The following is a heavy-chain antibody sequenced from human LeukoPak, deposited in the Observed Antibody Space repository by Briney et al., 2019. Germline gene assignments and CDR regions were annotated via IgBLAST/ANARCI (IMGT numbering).Heavy chain of an antibody. Sequence: AGGSLRLSCAASGFTFDDYAMHWVRQAPGKGLEWVSGISWNSGSIGYADSVKGRFTISRDNAKNSLYLQMNSLRAEDTAVYYCARGAAAGTFPYYYYGMDVWGQGTTVTVSS. CDR2: ISWNSGSI. V-gene: IGHV3-9*01. CDR3: ARGAAAGTFPYYYYGMDV. D-gene: IGHD6-13*01. CDR1: GFTFDDYA. J-gene: IGHJ6*02.